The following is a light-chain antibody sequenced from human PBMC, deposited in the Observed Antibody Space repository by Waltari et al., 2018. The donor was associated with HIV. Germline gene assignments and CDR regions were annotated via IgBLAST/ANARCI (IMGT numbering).Light chain of an antibody. V-gene: IGKV3-11*01. J-gene: IGKJ4*01. Sequence: EIVLTQSPATLSLSPGERATLSCRASQNVSSYLAWYQQKPGQAPKLLIYYASNRATGIPSRFRGSGSGTDFTLTISSLEPEDFAVYYCQQRSNWPPLTFGGGTKVEIK. CDR2: YAS. CDR1: QNVSSY. CDR3: QQRSNWPPLT.